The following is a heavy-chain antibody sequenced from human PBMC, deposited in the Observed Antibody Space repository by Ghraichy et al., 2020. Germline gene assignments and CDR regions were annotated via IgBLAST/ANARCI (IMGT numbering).Heavy chain of an antibody. Sequence: GSLRLSCTASGFTFDDYTMHWVRQAPGKGLEWVSLISWDGGSTYYADSVKGRFTISRDNSKNSLYLQMNSLRTEDTALYYCAKDMSSSAYYYYGMDVWGQGTTVTVSS. CDR2: ISWDGGST. V-gene: IGHV3-43*01. CDR3: AKDMSSSAYYYYGMDV. D-gene: IGHD6-6*01. J-gene: IGHJ6*02. CDR1: GFTFDDYT.